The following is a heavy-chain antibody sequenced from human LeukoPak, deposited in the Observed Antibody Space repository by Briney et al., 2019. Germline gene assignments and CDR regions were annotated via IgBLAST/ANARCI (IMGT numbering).Heavy chain of an antibody. Sequence: PSETLSLTCAVYGGSFRGYYWSWLRQPPGKGLEWVGEINHSGSTNYNPSLKSRVTISVDTSKNQFSLKLSSVTAADTAVYYCARAGWLYFDYWGQGTLVTVSS. CDR3: ARAGWLYFDY. J-gene: IGHJ4*02. D-gene: IGHD5-12*01. V-gene: IGHV4-34*01. CDR1: GGSFRGYY. CDR2: INHSGST.